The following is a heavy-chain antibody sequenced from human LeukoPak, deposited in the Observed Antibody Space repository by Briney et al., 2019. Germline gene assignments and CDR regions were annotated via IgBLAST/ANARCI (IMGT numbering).Heavy chain of an antibody. CDR3: ARRGDGYIAN. J-gene: IGHJ4*02. V-gene: IGHV1-46*03. CDR2: INPGGGST. CDR1: GGTFISYA. Sequence: ASVKVSCKASGGTFISYAISWVRQAPGQGLEWMGIINPGGGSTTYAQRFQGRVTMTRDTSTNTVYMELSSLRSEDTAVYYCARRGDGYIANWGQGTLVTVSS. D-gene: IGHD5-24*01.